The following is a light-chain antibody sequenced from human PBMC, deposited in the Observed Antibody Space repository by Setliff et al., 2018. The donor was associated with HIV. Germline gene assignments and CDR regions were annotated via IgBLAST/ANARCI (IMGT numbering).Light chain of an antibody. CDR3: SLYAGADTFDV. V-gene: IGLV2-23*02. CDR2: EVN. J-gene: IGLJ1*01. CDR1: SSNIGTYTL. Sequence: QSALTQPDTVSASPGQSITISCGGNSSNIGTYTLVSWYQQHPDKAPQLTIFEVNKRPSGVSDRFSGSKSGNTASLTIIGLQAEDEADYYCSLYAGADTFDVFGTGTKVTVL.